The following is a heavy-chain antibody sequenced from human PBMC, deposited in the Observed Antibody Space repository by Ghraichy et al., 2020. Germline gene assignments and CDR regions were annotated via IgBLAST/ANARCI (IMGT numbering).Heavy chain of an antibody. J-gene: IGHJ4*02. Sequence: VKVSCKASGYIFTSYGISWMRQAPGQGLEWMGWISGYNYNTNYAQKFQDRVIMTTDTSTSTAYMELRSLRSDDTAVYYCARDLGATGTLSFFDYWGQGTLVTVSS. CDR3: ARDLGATGTLSFFDY. D-gene: IGHD6-13*01. CDR1: GYIFTSYG. V-gene: IGHV1-18*01. CDR2: ISGYNYNT.